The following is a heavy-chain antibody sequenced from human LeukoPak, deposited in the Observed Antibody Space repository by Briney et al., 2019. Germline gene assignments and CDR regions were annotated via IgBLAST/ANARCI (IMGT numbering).Heavy chain of an antibody. J-gene: IGHJ4*02. Sequence: PGGSLRLSCEASGFTFSNYWMSWPRQAPGKGLEWVANLRPDGNEKYFVDSVKGRFTISRDNAQNSLYLQLNSLTAEDTAVYYCARDLSGPSFYWGQGTLVTVSS. V-gene: IGHV3-7*01. CDR2: LRPDGNEK. D-gene: IGHD1-26*01. CDR1: GFTFSNYW. CDR3: ARDLSGPSFY.